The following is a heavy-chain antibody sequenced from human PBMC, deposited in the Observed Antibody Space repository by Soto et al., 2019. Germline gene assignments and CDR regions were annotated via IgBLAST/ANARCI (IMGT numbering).Heavy chain of an antibody. D-gene: IGHD6-13*01. CDR1: GGSISSYY. J-gene: IGHJ6*02. CDR2: IYYSGST. CDR3: ASSNIAATGFYYYGMDV. Sequence: SETLSLTCTVSGGSISSYYWSWIRQPPGKGLEWIGYIYYSGSTNYNPSLKSRVTISVDTSKNQFSLKLSSVTAADTTVYFCASSNIAATGFYYYGMDVWGRGTTVTVSS. V-gene: IGHV4-59*01.